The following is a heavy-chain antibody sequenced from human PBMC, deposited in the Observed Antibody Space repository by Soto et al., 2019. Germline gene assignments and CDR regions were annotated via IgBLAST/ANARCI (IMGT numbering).Heavy chain of an antibody. CDR2: ISGSGGST. D-gene: IGHD3-22*01. Sequence: GGSLRLSCAASGFTVSTKYMSWVRQAPGKGLEWVSTISGSGGSTYYVDSVKGRFTISRDNSKNTLYLQMNSLRAEDTAVYYCAKAIDSSKYNWFDPWGQGTLVTVSS. CDR3: AKAIDSSKYNWFDP. J-gene: IGHJ5*02. CDR1: GFTVSTKY. V-gene: IGHV3-23*01.